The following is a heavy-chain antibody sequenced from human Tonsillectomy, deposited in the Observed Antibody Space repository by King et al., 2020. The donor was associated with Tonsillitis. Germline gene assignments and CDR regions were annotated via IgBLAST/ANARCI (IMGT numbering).Heavy chain of an antibody. CDR1: GGTFSSYA. V-gene: IGHV1-69*06. J-gene: IGHJ5*02. CDR2: IIPIFGTA. Sequence: VQLVESGAEVKKPGSSVKVSCKASGGTFSSYAISWVRQAPGQGLEWMGGIIPIFGTANYAQQLQGRVTITADKSTSTAYMELISLRSEDTAVYYCAGGTYYYDSSGYSHNWFDPWGQGTLVTVSS. CDR3: AGGTYYYDSSGYSHNWFDP. D-gene: IGHD3-22*01.